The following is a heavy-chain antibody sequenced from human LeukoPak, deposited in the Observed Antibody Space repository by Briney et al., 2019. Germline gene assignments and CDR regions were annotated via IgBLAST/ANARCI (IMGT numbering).Heavy chain of an antibody. Sequence: ASVKVSCKASGYTFTGYYMHWVRQAPGQGLEWMGWINPNNGDTKFAREFQGRVTMTRDTSISTAYMGLSRLRSDDTAVYYCATQRGSYLWGTDFDYWGQGTLVTVSS. V-gene: IGHV1-2*02. CDR3: ATQRGSYLWGTDFDY. CDR2: INPNNGDT. CDR1: GYTFTGYY. J-gene: IGHJ4*02. D-gene: IGHD3-16*01.